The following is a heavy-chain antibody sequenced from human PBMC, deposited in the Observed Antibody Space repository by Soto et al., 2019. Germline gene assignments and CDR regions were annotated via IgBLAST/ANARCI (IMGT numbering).Heavy chain of an antibody. CDR3: ARDLGTIAAAGLGVNWFDP. D-gene: IGHD6-13*01. CDR2: ISAYNGNT. CDR1: GYTFTSYG. V-gene: IGHV1-18*01. J-gene: IGHJ5*02. Sequence: ASVKVSCKASGYTFTSYGISWVRQAPGQGLEWMGWISAYNGNTNYAQKLQGRVTMTTDTSTSTAYMELRSLRSDDTAVYYCARDLGTIAAAGLGVNWFDPWGQGTLVTVSS.